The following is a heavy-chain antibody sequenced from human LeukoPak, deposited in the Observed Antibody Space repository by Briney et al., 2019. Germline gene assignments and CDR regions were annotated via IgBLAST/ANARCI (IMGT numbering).Heavy chain of an antibody. CDR2: INPNSGGT. CDR3: ARGVRYFDWLSNNWFDP. D-gene: IGHD3-9*01. Sequence: ASVKVSCKASGYTFTGYYMHWVRQAPGHGLEWMGWINPNSGGTNYAQKFQGWVTMTRDTSISTAYMELSRLRSDDTAVYYCARGVRYFDWLSNNWFDPWGQGTLVTVSS. CDR1: GYTFTGYY. J-gene: IGHJ5*02. V-gene: IGHV1-2*04.